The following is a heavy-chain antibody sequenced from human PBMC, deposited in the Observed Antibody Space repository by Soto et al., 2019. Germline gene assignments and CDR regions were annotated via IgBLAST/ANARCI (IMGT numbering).Heavy chain of an antibody. CDR3: AKASRFPYYDFWSGPLGDAFDI. J-gene: IGHJ3*02. V-gene: IGHV3-9*01. CDR1: GFTFDDYA. CDR2: ISWNSGSI. Sequence: EVQLVESGGGLVQPGRSLRLSCAASGFTFDDYAMHWVRQAPVKGLEWVSGISWNSGSIGYADSVKGRFTISRDNAKNSLYLQMNSLRAEDTALYYCAKASRFPYYDFWSGPLGDAFDIWGQGTMVTVSS. D-gene: IGHD3-3*01.